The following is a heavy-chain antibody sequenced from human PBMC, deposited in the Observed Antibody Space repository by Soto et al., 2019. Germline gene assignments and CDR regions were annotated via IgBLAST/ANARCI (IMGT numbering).Heavy chain of an antibody. J-gene: IGHJ3*02. Sequence: PGGSLRLSCAASGFTFSSYSMNWVRQAPGKGLEWVSSISSSSSYIYYADSVKGRFTISRDNAKNSLYLQMNSLRAEDTAVYYCARERWLQFHAFDIGGQGTMVTGSS. CDR2: ISSSSSYI. CDR1: GFTFSSYS. D-gene: IGHD5-12*01. CDR3: ARERWLQFHAFDI. V-gene: IGHV3-21*01.